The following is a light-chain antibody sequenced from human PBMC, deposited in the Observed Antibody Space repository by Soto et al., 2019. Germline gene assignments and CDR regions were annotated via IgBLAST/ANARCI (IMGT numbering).Light chain of an antibody. CDR3: QQYGTSFT. CDR1: QSLRSTY. V-gene: IGKV3-20*01. CDR2: DAS. J-gene: IGKJ3*01. Sequence: EIVLAQSPGTLSLSPGETATLSCRASQSLRSTYLAWYQQKPGQAPRIIIYDASSRAAGTPDRFNGSGSGTGFTLTINSLEPEDFAVYYCQQYGTSFTFGPGTRVDIK.